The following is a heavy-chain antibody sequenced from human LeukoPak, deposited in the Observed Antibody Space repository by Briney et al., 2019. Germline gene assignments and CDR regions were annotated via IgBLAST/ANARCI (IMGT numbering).Heavy chain of an antibody. V-gene: IGHV3-30*18. J-gene: IGHJ4*02. D-gene: IGHD3-16*01. Sequence: PGESLRLSCAASGFTFSSYGMHWVRQAPGKGLEWVAVISNDGSATYYGDSVKGRFTISRDNAKNTMSLQMSSLRAEDTAVYFCAKEASVTYREDFDYWGQGTLVTVSS. CDR2: ISNDGSAT. CDR3: AKEASVTYREDFDY. CDR1: GFTFSSYG.